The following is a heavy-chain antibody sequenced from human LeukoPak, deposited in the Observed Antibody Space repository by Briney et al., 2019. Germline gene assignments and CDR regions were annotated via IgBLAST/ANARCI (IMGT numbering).Heavy chain of an antibody. CDR3: ARDPITYYFDGSDYKGDS. D-gene: IGHD3-22*01. CDR1: GFTFSSYW. CDR2: IKQDGSEK. Sequence: GGSLRLSCAASGFTFSSYWMSWVRQAPGKGLEWVANIKQDGSEKYSVDSMKGRFTISRDNAKSSLYLQMNSLRAEDTAVYFCARDPITYYFDGSDYKGDSWGQGTLVTVSS. V-gene: IGHV3-7*05. J-gene: IGHJ4*02.